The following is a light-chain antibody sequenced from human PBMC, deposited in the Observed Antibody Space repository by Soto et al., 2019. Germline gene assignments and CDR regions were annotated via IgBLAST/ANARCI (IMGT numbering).Light chain of an antibody. CDR3: QQTYSYPNS. Sequence: DIQMTQSPSTLSGSVGDRVTITCRSSQAISNYVSWYQQEPRKAPRLLIYAASSLQSGVPSRFSGSGSGTDFTLTISGLQPEDFGTYFCQQTYSYPNSFGQGTKVDIK. CDR2: AAS. J-gene: IGKJ1*01. CDR1: QAISNY. V-gene: IGKV1-39*01.